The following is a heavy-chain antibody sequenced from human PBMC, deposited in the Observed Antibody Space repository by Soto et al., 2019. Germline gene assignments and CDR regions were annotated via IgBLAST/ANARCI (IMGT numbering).Heavy chain of an antibody. V-gene: IGHV4-39*01. Sequence: QLQLQESGPGLVKPSETLSLTCTVSGGSISSSSYYWGWIRQPPGKGLEWIGSIYYSGSTYYNPSLKSRVTISVDTSKNQFSLKLSSVTAADTAVYYCARLSITMVRGVTPYYYYGMDVWGQGTTVTVSS. CDR3: ARLSITMVRGVTPYYYYGMDV. D-gene: IGHD3-10*01. CDR2: IYYSGST. CDR1: GGSISSSSYY. J-gene: IGHJ6*02.